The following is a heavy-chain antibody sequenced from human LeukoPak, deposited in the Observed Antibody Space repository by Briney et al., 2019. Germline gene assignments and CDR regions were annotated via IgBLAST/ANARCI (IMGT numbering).Heavy chain of an antibody. D-gene: IGHD3-9*01. CDR2: INSSAGST. Sequence: ASVKVSCKASGGTFSSYAISWVRQAPGQGLEWMGIINSSAGSTSYAQKFQGRVTMTRDMSTTTAYMELRSLRSDDTAVYYCARVSPRRAGYYMFDYWGQGTLVTVSS. V-gene: IGHV1-46*01. J-gene: IGHJ4*02. CDR3: ARVSPRRAGYYMFDY. CDR1: GGTFSSYA.